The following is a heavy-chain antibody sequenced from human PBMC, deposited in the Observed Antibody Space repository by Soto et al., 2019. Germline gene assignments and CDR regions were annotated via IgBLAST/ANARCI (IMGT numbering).Heavy chain of an antibody. CDR2: IYPGDSDT. D-gene: IGHD6-13*01. J-gene: IGHJ6*02. CDR3: ARQGLEAAAGTHYYYGMDV. V-gene: IGHV5-51*01. CDR1: GYSFTSYG. Sequence: GESLKIACKGSGYSFTSYGIGWVRQMPGKGLEWMGIIYPGDSDTRYSPSFQGQVTISADKSISTAYLQWSSLKASDTAMYYCARQGLEAAAGTHYYYGMDVWGQGTTVTV.